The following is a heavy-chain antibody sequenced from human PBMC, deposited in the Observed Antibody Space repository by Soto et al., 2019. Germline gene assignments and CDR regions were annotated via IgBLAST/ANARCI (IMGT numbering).Heavy chain of an antibody. D-gene: IGHD2-15*01. CDR3: ARGDVVVVAATHWYFDL. V-gene: IGHV4-59*01. J-gene: IGHJ2*01. Sequence: QVQPQESGPGLVKPSETLSLTCTVSGGSISSYYWSWIRQPPGKGLEWIGYIYYSGSTNYNPSLKSRVTISVDTSKNQFSLKLSSVTAADTAVYYCARGDVVVVAATHWYFDLWGRGTLVTVSS. CDR1: GGSISSYY. CDR2: IYYSGST.